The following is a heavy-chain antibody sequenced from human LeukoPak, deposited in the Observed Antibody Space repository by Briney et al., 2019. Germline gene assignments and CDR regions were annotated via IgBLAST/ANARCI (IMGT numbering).Heavy chain of an antibody. V-gene: IGHV3-7*01. CDR1: GFIFSYYW. J-gene: IGHJ3*02. Sequence: GGSLRLSCGASGFIFSYYWMTWVRQGPRKGLEWVANIKYDGSEKHYVESVKGRFTISRDNAKNSLYLQMNSLRVEDTAVYYCARGWGDCSSVSCYTGGDVFDIWGQGTKVTVSS. CDR3: ARGWGDCSSVSCYTGGDVFDI. CDR2: IKYDGSEK. D-gene: IGHD2-2*02.